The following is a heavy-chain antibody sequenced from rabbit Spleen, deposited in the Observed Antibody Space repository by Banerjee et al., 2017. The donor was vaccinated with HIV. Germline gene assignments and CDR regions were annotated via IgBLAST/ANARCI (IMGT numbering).Heavy chain of an antibody. V-gene: IGHV1S45*01. Sequence: QEQLVESGGGLVQPEGSLTLTCTASGFTLSNGWSCWVRQAPGKGLEWVGCISIVSGSTYYASWAKGRVTISKTSSTTVALQMTSLTAADTATYLCARDDNSNNGLFGDFDLWGPGTLVTVS. J-gene: IGHJ4*01. D-gene: IGHD1-1*01. CDR2: ISIVSGST. CDR1: GFTLSNGW. CDR3: ARDDNSNNGLFGDFDL.